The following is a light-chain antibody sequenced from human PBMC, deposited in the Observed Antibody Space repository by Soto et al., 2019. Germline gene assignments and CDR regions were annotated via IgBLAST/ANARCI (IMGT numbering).Light chain of an antibody. CDR3: QQANRFPIS. J-gene: IGKJ5*01. Sequence: DIQMTSSYSILSASVGDRVTITSRASQGISTWLAWYKPKTGKAPKLRSDGASSLQSRVPSLVIVRVEVTDCTLTSSNLQPEDLATYYCQQANRFPISFGQGTRLEIK. CDR2: GAS. CDR1: QGISTW. V-gene: IGKV1D-12*01.